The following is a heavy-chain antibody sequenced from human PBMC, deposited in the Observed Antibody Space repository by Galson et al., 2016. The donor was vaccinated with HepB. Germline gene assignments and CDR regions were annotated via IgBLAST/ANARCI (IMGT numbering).Heavy chain of an antibody. J-gene: IGHJ4*02. Sequence: SLRLSCAASGFIFSYDWMHWVRQTEGRGLTYIAHIDEDGSETSYADSVKGRFTISRDNAMDTVYLQMNSLRADDTALYYCANGRTPDYWGQGTLVTVSS. CDR1: GFIFSYDW. D-gene: IGHD1-1*01. CDR2: IDEDGSET. CDR3: ANGRTPDY. V-gene: IGHV3-74*01.